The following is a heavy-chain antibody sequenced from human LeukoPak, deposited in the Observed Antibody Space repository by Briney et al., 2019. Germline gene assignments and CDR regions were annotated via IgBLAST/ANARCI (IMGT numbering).Heavy chain of an antibody. CDR3: ARGPQRYGSKRPDAFDI. V-gene: IGHV3-23*01. D-gene: IGHD4/OR15-4a*01. CDR2: ISGSGGST. J-gene: IGHJ3*02. CDR1: GFTFSSYA. Sequence: GGSLRLSCAASGFTFSSYAMSWVRQAPGKGLEWVSAISGSGGSTYYADSVKGRFTISRDNSKNTLYLQMNSLRAEDTAVYYCARGPQRYGSKRPDAFDIWGQGTMVTVSS.